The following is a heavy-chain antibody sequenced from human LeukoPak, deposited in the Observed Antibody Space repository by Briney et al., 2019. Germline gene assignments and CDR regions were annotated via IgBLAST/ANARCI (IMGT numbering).Heavy chain of an antibody. Sequence: PGGSLRLSCAASGFTFSDYYMSWIRQAPGKGLEWVSYISSSGSTIYYADSVKGRFTISRDNAKNSLYLQMNSLRAEDTAVYYCARARDYDFWSGYYVGFDYWGQGTLVTVSS. CDR2: ISSSGSTI. V-gene: IGHV3-11*01. D-gene: IGHD3-3*01. CDR1: GFTFSDYY. CDR3: ARARDYDFWSGYYVGFDY. J-gene: IGHJ4*02.